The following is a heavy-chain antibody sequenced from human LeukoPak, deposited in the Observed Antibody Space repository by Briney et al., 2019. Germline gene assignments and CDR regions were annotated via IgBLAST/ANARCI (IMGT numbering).Heavy chain of an antibody. Sequence: SETLSLTCTVSGGSISSYYWSWIRQPPGKGLEWIGYIYYSGSTNYNPSLKSRVTISVDTSKNQFSLKLSSVTAADTAVYYCARLVDSGSCHGYFDYWGQGTLVTVSS. CDR1: GGSISSYY. J-gene: IGHJ4*02. V-gene: IGHV4-59*08. CDR3: ARLVDSGSCHGYFDY. CDR2: IYYSGST. D-gene: IGHD1-26*01.